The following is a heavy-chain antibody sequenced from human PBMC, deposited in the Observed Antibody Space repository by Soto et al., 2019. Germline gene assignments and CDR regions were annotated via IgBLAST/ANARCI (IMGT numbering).Heavy chain of an antibody. D-gene: IGHD3-22*01. CDR3: ARRTDYYASSGTFDY. J-gene: IGHJ4*02. Sequence: SETLSLTCAVSGGSISSNNWWRWVRQPPGKGLEWIGEIYHSGSTNYNPSLESRVTILVDKSKNKFSLNLSSVTAADTAVYYCARRTDYYASSGTFDYWGQGTLVTVSS. V-gene: IGHV4-4*02. CDR2: IYHSGST. CDR1: GGSISSNNW.